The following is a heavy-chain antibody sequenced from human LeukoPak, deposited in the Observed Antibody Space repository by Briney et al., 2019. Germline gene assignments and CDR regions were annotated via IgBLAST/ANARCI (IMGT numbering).Heavy chain of an antibody. CDR2: MNPNSGNT. J-gene: IGHJ4*02. CDR1: GYTFTTYD. V-gene: IGHV1-8*01. CDR3: ARVAGNCGGDCYRLLY. D-gene: IGHD2-21*01. Sequence: ASVKVSCKASGYTFTTYDIHWVRQATGQGLEWLGWMNPNSGNTGYAQKFQGRVTVTRNISITTAYMELTNLRSEDTAGYYCARVAGNCGGDCYRLLYWGQGTLVTVSS.